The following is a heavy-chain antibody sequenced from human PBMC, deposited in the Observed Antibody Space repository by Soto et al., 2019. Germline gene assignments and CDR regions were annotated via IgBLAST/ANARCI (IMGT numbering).Heavy chain of an antibody. V-gene: IGHV3-48*02. D-gene: IGHD2-8*01. CDR1: GFTFSTYS. J-gene: IGHJ4*02. CDR2: ISDNSSVI. CDR3: ARDRDAYCSKGICSGPYFDY. Sequence: AGGSLRLSCAASGFTFSTYSINWVRQAPGKGLEWISYISDNSSVIYYADAVKGRFTISRDNAKNSLYLQMNSLRDEDTAVYYCARDRDAYCSKGICSGPYFDYWGQGTLVT.